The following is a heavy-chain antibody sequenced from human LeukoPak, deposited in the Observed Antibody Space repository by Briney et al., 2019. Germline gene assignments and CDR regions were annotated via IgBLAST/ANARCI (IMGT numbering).Heavy chain of an antibody. CDR3: AKHRTGSSGWYGGHYYFDY. Sequence: SETLSLTCTVSGGSLSSSSYDWGWLRHPPGNGLVWSGSIYYSGSTYYNSSLKRRVTISVATSQHQFSLKLCPVTAADPVVYYCAKHRTGSSGWYGGHYYFDYWGQGTLVTVSS. D-gene: IGHD6-19*01. CDR1: GGSLSSSSYD. CDR2: IYYSGST. J-gene: IGHJ4*02. V-gene: IGHV4-39*01.